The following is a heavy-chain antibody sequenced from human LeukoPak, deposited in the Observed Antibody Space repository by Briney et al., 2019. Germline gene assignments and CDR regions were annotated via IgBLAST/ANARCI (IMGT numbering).Heavy chain of an antibody. V-gene: IGHV4-4*09. CDR2: IYTSGST. CDR1: GGSISSYY. J-gene: IGHJ4*02. D-gene: IGHD6-13*01. CDR3: ARRFSSSLPYFDH. Sequence: PSETLSLTCTVSGGSISSYYWSWIRQPPGKGLEWIGYIYTSGSTNYNPSLKSRVTISVDTSKNQFSLKLSSVTAADTAVYYCARRFSSSLPYFDHWGQGALVTVSS.